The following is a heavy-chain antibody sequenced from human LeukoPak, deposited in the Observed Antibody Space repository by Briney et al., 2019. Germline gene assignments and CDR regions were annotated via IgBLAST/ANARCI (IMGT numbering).Heavy chain of an antibody. CDR3: ARNFDMKGFDP. CDR1: GYTFTGYY. Sequence: ASVKVSCKASGYTFTGYYMNWVRQAPGQGLEWMGWINSDSGSTKYAQKFQGRVTMTRDTSITTVYMDLTRLTSDDTAVYYCARNFDMKGFDPWGQGPLVTVSS. V-gene: IGHV1-2*02. CDR2: INSDSGST. J-gene: IGHJ5*02. D-gene: IGHD3-9*01.